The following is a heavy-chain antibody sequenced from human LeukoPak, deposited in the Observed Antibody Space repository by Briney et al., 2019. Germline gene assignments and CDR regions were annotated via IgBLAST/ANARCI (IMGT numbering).Heavy chain of an antibody. Sequence: GGSLRLSCAASGFTVSSNYMSWVRQAPGKGLEWVSVIYSGGSTYYADSVKGRFTISRDNSKNTLYLQMNSLRAEDTAVYYCARDRRHGWFDPWGRGTLVTVSS. CDR3: ARDRRHGWFDP. V-gene: IGHV3-66*01. CDR1: GFTVSSNY. CDR2: IYSGGST. J-gene: IGHJ5*02.